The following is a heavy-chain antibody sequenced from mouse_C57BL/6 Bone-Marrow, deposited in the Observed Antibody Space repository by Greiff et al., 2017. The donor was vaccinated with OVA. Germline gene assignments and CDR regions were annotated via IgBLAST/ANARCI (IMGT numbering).Heavy chain of an antibody. Sequence: ESGAELARPGASVKLSCKASGYTFTSYGISWVKQRTGQGLEWIGEIYPRSGNTYYTEKFKGKATLTADKSSSTAYMELRSLTSEDSAVDVCARGKIYYDGSFDDWGQGTTLTVSS. CDR2: IYPRSGNT. CDR3: ARGKIYYDGSFDD. D-gene: IGHD1-1*01. CDR1: GYTFTSYG. J-gene: IGHJ2*01. V-gene: IGHV1-81*01.